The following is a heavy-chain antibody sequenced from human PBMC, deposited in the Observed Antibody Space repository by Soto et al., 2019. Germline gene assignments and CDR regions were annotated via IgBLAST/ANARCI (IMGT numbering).Heavy chain of an antibody. Sequence: PGESLKISCKGSGYSFPNYWIAWVRQTPGKGLEWMGNIYPGDSDVRNSPSFQGQVTISADKSISTAYLQWSSLKASDTAMYYCASGLVGFGESSYFDIWGQGTMVTVSS. D-gene: IGHD3-10*01. J-gene: IGHJ3*02. CDR1: GYSFPNYW. V-gene: IGHV5-51*01. CDR2: IYPGDSDV. CDR3: ASGLVGFGESSYFDI.